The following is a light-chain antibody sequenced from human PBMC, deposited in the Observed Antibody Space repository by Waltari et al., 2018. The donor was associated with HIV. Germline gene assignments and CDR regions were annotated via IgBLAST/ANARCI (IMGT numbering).Light chain of an antibody. CDR1: SSNIGSNY. Sequence: QSVLTQPPSPSGTPGQRVPISCSGCSSNIGSNYVYWYQQLPGTAPKLLIFRNNQRPSGVPDRFSGSKSGTSASLAISGLRAEDEAEYYCAAWDDSLSGYVFGTGTKVTVL. J-gene: IGLJ1*01. CDR3: AAWDDSLSGYV. V-gene: IGLV1-47*01. CDR2: RNN.